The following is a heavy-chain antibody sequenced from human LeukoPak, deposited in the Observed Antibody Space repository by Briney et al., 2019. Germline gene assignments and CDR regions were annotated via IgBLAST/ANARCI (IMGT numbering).Heavy chain of an antibody. D-gene: IGHD1-26*01. CDR1: GYTFTSYG. J-gene: IGHJ4*02. Sequence: ASVKVSCKASGYTFTSYGISWVRQAPGQGLEWMGWITTYNGNTNYAQNLQGRVTMTTDTSTSTAYMELSRLRSDDTAVYYCAREIVGATSDYWGQGTLVTVSS. CDR2: ITTYNGNT. CDR3: AREIVGATSDY. V-gene: IGHV1-18*01.